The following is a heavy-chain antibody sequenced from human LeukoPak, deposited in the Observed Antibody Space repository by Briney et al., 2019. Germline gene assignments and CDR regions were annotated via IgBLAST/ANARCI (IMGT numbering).Heavy chain of an antibody. CDR1: GYTFTGYY. J-gene: IGHJ4*02. CDR3: ARDQSLGGDHFDY. CDR2: INPNSGGT. D-gene: IGHD2-21*02. Sequence: ASVKVSCKASGYTFTGYYMHWVRQAPGQGLEWMGWINPNSGGTNYAQKFQGWVTMTRDTSISTAYMELSRPRSDDTAVYYCARDQSLGGDHFDYWGQGTLVTVSS. V-gene: IGHV1-2*04.